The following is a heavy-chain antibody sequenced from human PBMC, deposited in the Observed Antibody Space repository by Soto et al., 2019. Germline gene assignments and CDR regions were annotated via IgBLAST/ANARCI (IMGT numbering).Heavy chain of an antibody. Sequence: QITLKESGPTLMKPTQTLTLTCTFSGFSLSTSGVGVGWIRQPPGKALEWLALIYWDDDKRYSPSLKSRLTITKDTSKNQVVLTMTNMDPVDTATYYCAHISYYGGARGMDVWGQGTTVTVSS. V-gene: IGHV2-5*02. J-gene: IGHJ6*02. CDR3: AHISYYGGARGMDV. CDR2: IYWDDDK. CDR1: GFSLSTSGVG. D-gene: IGHD4-17*01.